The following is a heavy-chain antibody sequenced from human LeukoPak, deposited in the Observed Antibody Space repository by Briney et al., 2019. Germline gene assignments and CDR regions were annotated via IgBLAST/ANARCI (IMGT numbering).Heavy chain of an antibody. Sequence: PSETLSLTCTVSGGSISSYYWSWIRQPPGKGLEWIGYISHSGSTNYNPSLKGRVTISVDTSKNQFSLKLSSVTAADTAVYYCARMPPVGGSYVYWGQGTLVTVSS. CDR2: ISHSGST. CDR3: ARMPPVGGSYVY. V-gene: IGHV4-59*01. D-gene: IGHD1-26*01. CDR1: GGSISSYY. J-gene: IGHJ4*02.